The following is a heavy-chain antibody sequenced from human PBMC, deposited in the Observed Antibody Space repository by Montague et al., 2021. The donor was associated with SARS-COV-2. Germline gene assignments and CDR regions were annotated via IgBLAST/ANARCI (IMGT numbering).Heavy chain of an antibody. CDR2: IYYSGST. CDR3: ARVFPRWLQFDPYFDY. J-gene: IGHJ4*02. V-gene: IGHV4-59*01. Sequence: SETLSLTCTVPGGSISSYYWSWIRQPPGKGLELIGYIYYSGSTNYNPSLKSRVTISVDTSKNQFSLKLSSVTAADTAVYYCARVFPRWLQFDPYFDYWGQGTLVTVSS. D-gene: IGHD5-24*01. CDR1: GGSISSYY.